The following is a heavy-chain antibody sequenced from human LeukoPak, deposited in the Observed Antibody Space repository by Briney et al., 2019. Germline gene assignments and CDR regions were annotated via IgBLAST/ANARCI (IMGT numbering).Heavy chain of an antibody. Sequence: SVNLSCKASVDTFTSCGISWVRKAQGQGLEWLGRVSAYNGNTNYAQKLQGRVTMTTDTSTSPAYMELRRPRSDERAVYYCARDGGAMDDYWGQGTLVTVSS. CDR1: VDTFTSCG. D-gene: IGHD5-18*01. V-gene: IGHV1-18*01. J-gene: IGHJ4*02. CDR3: ARDGGAMDDY. CDR2: VSAYNGNT.